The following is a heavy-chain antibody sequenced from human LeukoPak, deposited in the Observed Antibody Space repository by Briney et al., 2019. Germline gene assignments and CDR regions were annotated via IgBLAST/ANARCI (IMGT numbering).Heavy chain of an antibody. Sequence: GGSLRLSCAASGFTFSSYSMDWVRQAPGKGLEWVSAISGSGGSTYYADSVKGRFTISRDSSKNTLYLQMNSLRAEDTAVYYCAKDLDTAMVTVWDCWGEGTLVTVSS. V-gene: IGHV3-23*01. CDR3: AKDLDTAMVTVWDC. CDR2: ISGSGGST. J-gene: IGHJ4*02. CDR1: GFTFSSYS. D-gene: IGHD5-18*01.